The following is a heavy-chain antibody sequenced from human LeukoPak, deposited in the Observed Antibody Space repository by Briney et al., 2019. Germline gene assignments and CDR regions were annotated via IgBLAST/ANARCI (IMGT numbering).Heavy chain of an antibody. CDR2: IYYTGNS. J-gene: IGHJ4*02. D-gene: IGHD6-6*01. Sequence: KPSETLSLLCSLWGGHIINIVYLWGAIRQPPGQGVEWIANIYYTGNSNYNSSLKSRITISVATSRNQFSLKLTSVTAADTAVYFCARYSSTWAFDYWGQGSLVTVSS. V-gene: IGHV4-39*01. CDR1: GGHIINIVYL. CDR3: ARYSSTWAFDY.